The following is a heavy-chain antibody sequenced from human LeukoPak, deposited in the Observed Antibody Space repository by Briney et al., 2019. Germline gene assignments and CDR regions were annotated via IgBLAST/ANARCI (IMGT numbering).Heavy chain of an antibody. Sequence: WVRQMPGKGLEWIGYIYHSGSTYYNPSLKSRVTISVDRSKNQFSLKLSSVTAADTAVYYCARNPGKWFRYGMDVWGQGTTVTVSS. D-gene: IGHD3-22*01. J-gene: IGHJ6*02. CDR2: IYHSGST. CDR3: ARNPGKWFRYGMDV. V-gene: IGHV4-30-2*01.